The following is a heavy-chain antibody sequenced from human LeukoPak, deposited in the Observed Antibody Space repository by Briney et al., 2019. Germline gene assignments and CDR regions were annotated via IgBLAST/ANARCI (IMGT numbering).Heavy chain of an antibody. CDR3: ARRCSGGSCYGYFDY. CDR2: IYPGDSDT. CDR1: GYTFTDYW. J-gene: IGHJ4*02. Sequence: GESLKISCMGFGYTFTDYWIAWVRQMPGKGLEWMGIIYPGDSDTRYSPSFQGQVTISADKSISTAYLQWSSLKASDTAMYYCARRCSGGSCYGYFDYWGQGTLVTVSS. D-gene: IGHD2-15*01. V-gene: IGHV5-51*01.